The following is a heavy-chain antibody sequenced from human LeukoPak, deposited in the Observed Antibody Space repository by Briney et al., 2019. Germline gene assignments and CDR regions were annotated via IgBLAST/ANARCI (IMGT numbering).Heavy chain of an antibody. V-gene: IGHV1-2*02. CDR2: INPNSGGT. D-gene: IGHD3-10*01. Sequence: ASVKVSCKASGYTFTGYYMHWVRRAPGQGLGWMGWINPNSGGTNYAQKFQGRVTMTRDTSISTAYMELSRLRSDDTAVYYCARVLWFGELFYRDAFDIWGQGTMVTVSS. CDR1: GYTFTGYY. CDR3: ARVLWFGELFYRDAFDI. J-gene: IGHJ3*02.